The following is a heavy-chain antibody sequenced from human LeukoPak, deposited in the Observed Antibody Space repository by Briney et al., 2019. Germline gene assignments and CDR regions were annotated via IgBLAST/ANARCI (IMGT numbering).Heavy chain of an antibody. CDR3: ARAGWLGYCSSTSCFEYFLH. D-gene: IGHD2-2*01. J-gene: IGHJ1*01. CDR2: IIPIFNST. CDR1: GGTFSSYA. Sequence: ASVKVSCKASGGTFSSYAISWVRQAPGQGLEWMGGIIPIFNSTNYAQKFQDRVTITADESTNTAYMELSSLRSEDTAVYYCARAGWLGYCSSTSCFEYFLHWGQGTLLTASS. V-gene: IGHV1-69*13.